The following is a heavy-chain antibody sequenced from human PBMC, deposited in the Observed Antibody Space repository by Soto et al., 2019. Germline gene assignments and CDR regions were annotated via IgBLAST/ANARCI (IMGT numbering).Heavy chain of an antibody. CDR2: IWYDGSVK. J-gene: IGHJ6*02. D-gene: IGHD6-19*01. CDR3: ARDNPPSYSSGRYYYYYGLDV. Sequence: GGSLRLSCATSGFTFSSYGMHWVRQSPGEGLEWVAVIWYDGSVKYYADSVKGRFTISRDNSKDTLFLQMNSLRAEDTAVYYCARDNPPSYSSGRYYYYYGLDVWGQGTTVTVSS. V-gene: IGHV3-33*01. CDR1: GFTFSSYG.